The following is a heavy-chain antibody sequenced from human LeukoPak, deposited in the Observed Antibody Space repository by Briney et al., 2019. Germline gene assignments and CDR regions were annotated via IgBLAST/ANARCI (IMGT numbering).Heavy chain of an antibody. V-gene: IGHV4-30-2*02. CDR1: DGSINNGGYS. J-gene: IGHJ1*01. Sequence: SETLSLTCAVSDGSINNGGYSWSWIRQPPGKGLEWIGYIYHSESTYYNPSLKNRVTISIDRSKNQLSLNLSSVTAADTAVYYCARSLGTYYYDISGFVYFQHWGQGTLVTVSS. D-gene: IGHD3-22*01. CDR2: IYHSEST. CDR3: ARSLGTYYYDISGFVYFQH.